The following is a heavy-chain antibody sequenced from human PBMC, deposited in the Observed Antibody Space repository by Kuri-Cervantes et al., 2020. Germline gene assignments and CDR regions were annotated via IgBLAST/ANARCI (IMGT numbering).Heavy chain of an antibody. J-gene: IGHJ3*02. CDR2: FNGDGTAT. CDR3: AKDIATTVKGGGAFDI. CDR1: GFTVKNYW. D-gene: IGHD4-17*01. Sequence: GGSLRLSCAASGFTVKNYWMHWVRQAPGKGLVWVASFNGDGTATNYADSVKDRFTISRDNAKNSLYLQMNSLRAEDTALYYCAKDIATTVKGGGAFDIWGQGTMVTVSS. V-gene: IGHV3-74*01.